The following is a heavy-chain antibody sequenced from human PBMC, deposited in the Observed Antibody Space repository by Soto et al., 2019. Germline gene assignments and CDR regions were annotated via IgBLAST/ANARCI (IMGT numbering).Heavy chain of an antibody. CDR2: INSSGRA. CDR1: GVSITSSDSY. CDR3: ASFSTLGKDYGVDV. J-gene: IGHJ6*02. D-gene: IGHD3-3*02. V-gene: IGHV4-30-4*01. Sequence: QVQLQESGPGLVKPSQTLSLTCSVSGVSITSSDSYWSLIRQPPGKGLEWIGYINSSGRAYYKPSLKRRVSISINTAKNQFSLRLTSVTVADTAVYFWASFSTLGKDYGVDVWGQGTTVTVSS.